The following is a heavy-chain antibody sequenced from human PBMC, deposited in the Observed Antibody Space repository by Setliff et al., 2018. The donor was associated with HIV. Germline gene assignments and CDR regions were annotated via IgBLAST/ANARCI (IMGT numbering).Heavy chain of an antibody. CDR1: GFTFNNYN. V-gene: IGHV3-48*01. D-gene: IGHD2-2*02. J-gene: IGHJ1*01. CDR3: ARGSEAAIQSGSYFQH. Sequence: GGSLRLSCVASGFTFNNYNMNWVRQAPGKGLEWVSYVSRSSSTTYYADSVKGRFTISRDNAKNSLYLQMNSLRAEDTAVYYCARGSEAAIQSGSYFQHWGQGTLVTVSS. CDR2: VSRSSSTT.